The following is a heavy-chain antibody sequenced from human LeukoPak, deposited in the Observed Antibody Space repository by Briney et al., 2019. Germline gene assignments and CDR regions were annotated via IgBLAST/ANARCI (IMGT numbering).Heavy chain of an antibody. CDR3: AKGNGYSYGRYYFGY. J-gene: IGHJ4*02. Sequence: GGSLTLSCAASGFTFSSYARSWVRQAPGKGREWVSAITASGDNTYYADSVKGLLTISRDNSKNTLYLQMNSLRAEDTAVYYCAKGNGYSYGRYYFGYWGQGTLVTVSS. CDR1: GFTFSSYA. V-gene: IGHV3-23*01. D-gene: IGHD5-18*01. CDR2: ITASGDNT.